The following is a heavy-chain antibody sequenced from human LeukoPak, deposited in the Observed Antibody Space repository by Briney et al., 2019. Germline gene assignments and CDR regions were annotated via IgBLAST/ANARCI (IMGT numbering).Heavy chain of an antibody. CDR2: IHDSGST. CDR1: GSISSSC. D-gene: IGHD3-22*01. CDR3: ARLSYYYDSSGYFPFDY. J-gene: IGHJ4*02. Sequence: SETLSLTCTVSGSISSSCWSWIRQPPGKGLEWIGYIHDSGSTNYNPSLKSRVTISVDTSKNQFSLKLSSVTAADTAVYYCARLSYYYDSSGYFPFDYWGQGTLVTVSS. V-gene: IGHV4-59*12.